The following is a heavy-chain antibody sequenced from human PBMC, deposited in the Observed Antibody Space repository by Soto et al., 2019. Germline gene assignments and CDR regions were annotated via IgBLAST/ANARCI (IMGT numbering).Heavy chain of an antibody. Sequence: SETLSLTYSFSCDSVTSHFLTWIRQSPEKGLVWIVYMHYTGFSHYHPSLKSRLTISVDTAKNQFTLQLTSVTVADTAVYYCATSYGNDWYTYWGQGTQVTVSS. CDR1: CDSVTSHF. CDR2: MHYTGFS. J-gene: IGHJ4*02. CDR3: ATSYGNDWYTY. D-gene: IGHD3-9*01. V-gene: IGHV4-59*02.